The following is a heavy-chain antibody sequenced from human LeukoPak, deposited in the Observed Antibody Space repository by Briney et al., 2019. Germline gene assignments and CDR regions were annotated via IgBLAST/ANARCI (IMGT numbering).Heavy chain of an antibody. CDR2: IYYSGST. V-gene: IGHV4-31*03. D-gene: IGHD4-17*01. CDR3: ARERYGDYDFEIIDY. CDR1: GGSISSGGYY. Sequence: SETLSLTCTVSGGSISSGGYYWSWIRQHPGKGLEWIGYIYYSGSTYYNPSLESRVTISVDTSKNQFSLKLSSVTAADTAVYYCARERYGDYDFEIIDYWGQGTLVTVSS. J-gene: IGHJ4*02.